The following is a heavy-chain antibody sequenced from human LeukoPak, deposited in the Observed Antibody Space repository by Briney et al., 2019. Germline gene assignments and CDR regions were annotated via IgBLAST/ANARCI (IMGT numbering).Heavy chain of an antibody. CDR2: IKQDGSEQ. V-gene: IGHV3-7*04. Sequence: PGRSLRLSCAASGFTFTTYWMAWVRQAPGKGLEWVANIKQDGSEQYYMDSVKGRFSISRDNAKNSVYLQMSSLRVEDTAVYYCARVAAAVPDQWGQGTLVTVSS. D-gene: IGHD6-13*01. J-gene: IGHJ5*02. CDR1: GFTFTTYW. CDR3: ARVAAAVPDQ.